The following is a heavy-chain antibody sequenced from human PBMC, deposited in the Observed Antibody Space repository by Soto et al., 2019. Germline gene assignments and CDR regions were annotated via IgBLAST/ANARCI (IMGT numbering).Heavy chain of an antibody. CDR2: INPSGGST. CDR3: AREYYGDYGLNYYYGMDV. Sequence: ASVKVSCKASGYTFTSYYMHWVRQAPGQGLEWMGIINPSGGSTSYAQKFQGRVTMTRDPSTSTVYMELSSLRSEDTAVYYCAREYYGDYGLNYYYGMDVWGQGTTVTVSS. CDR1: GYTFTSYY. D-gene: IGHD4-17*01. V-gene: IGHV1-46*01. J-gene: IGHJ6*02.